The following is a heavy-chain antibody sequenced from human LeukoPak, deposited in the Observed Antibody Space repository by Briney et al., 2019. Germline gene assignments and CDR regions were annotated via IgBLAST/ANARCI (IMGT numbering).Heavy chain of an antibody. CDR3: ARVYSIRSFDY. V-gene: IGHV1-2*02. J-gene: IGHJ4*02. CDR1: GYTFTGYY. Sequence: ASVKVSCKASGYTFTGYYMHWVRQAPGQGLEWMGWINPNSGDTNYAQKFQGRVTMTRDTSINTAYLELTRLTSDDTAVYYCARVYSIRSFDYWGQGTLVTVSS. D-gene: IGHD2-15*01. CDR2: INPNSGDT.